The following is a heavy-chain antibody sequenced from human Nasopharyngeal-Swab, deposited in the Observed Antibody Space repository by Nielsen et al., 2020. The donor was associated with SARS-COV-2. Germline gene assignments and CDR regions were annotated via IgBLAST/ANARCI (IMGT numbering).Heavy chain of an antibody. CDR3: ARGDSGALYYYYYYMDV. D-gene: IGHD3-10*01. CDR1: GFTFSSYW. Sequence: ESLKISCAASGFTFSSYWMSWVRQAPGKGLEWVANIKQDGSEKYYVDSVKGRFTISRDNAKNSLYLQMNSLRAEDTAVYYCARGDSGALYYYYYYMDVWGKGTTVTVSS. J-gene: IGHJ6*03. CDR2: IKQDGSEK. V-gene: IGHV3-7*04.